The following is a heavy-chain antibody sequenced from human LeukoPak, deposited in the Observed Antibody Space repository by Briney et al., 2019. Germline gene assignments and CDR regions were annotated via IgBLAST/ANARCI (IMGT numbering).Heavy chain of an antibody. CDR3: AKDLVVVTARDY. V-gene: IGHV3-23*01. CDR2: ISGSGGST. D-gene: IGHD2-21*02. CDR1: GFTFSSYA. Sequence: PGGSLRLPCAASGFTFSSYAMSWVRQAPGKGLEWVSAISGSGGSTYYADSVKGRFTISRDNSKNTPYLQMNSLRAEDTAVYYCAKDLVVVTARDYWGQGTLVTVSS. J-gene: IGHJ4*02.